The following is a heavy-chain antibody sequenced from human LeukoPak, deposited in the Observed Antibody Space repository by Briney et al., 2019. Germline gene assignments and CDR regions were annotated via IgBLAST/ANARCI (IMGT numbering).Heavy chain of an antibody. Sequence: PGGSLRLSCAASGITFSRYSMNWVRQAPGKGLEWVSSISSSSSYIYYADSVKGRFTISRDNAKNSLYLQMNSLRAEDTAVYYCARAGLGMVAWGAFDIWGQGTMVTVSS. CDR1: GITFSRYS. CDR3: ARAGLGMVAWGAFDI. V-gene: IGHV3-21*01. D-gene: IGHD2-8*01. J-gene: IGHJ3*02. CDR2: ISSSSSYI.